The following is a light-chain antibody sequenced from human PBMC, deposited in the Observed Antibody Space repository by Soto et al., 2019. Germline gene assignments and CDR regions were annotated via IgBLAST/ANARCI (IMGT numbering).Light chain of an antibody. CDR1: QNIDMY. J-gene: IGKJ1*01. CDR2: GAY. Sequence: HMYKRPSSLSVSFGDTVTITCRASQNIDMYLNCYQQKLGKAPRVLISGAYNLQSGVPSRFSGSGSGTDFTLTISSLQSEHFARYFCQPTFNAPPWTSGQG. V-gene: IGKV1-39*01. CDR3: QPTFNAPPWT.